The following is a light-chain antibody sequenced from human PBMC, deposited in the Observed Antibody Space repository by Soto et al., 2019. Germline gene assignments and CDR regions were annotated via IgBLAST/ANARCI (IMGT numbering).Light chain of an antibody. CDR1: QNINNV. V-gene: IGKV1-5*03. Sequence: DIQMTQSPSTLSASVGDRVTITCRASQNINNVLAWYQHKPGKAPKLLIYQASRLESGVPSRFSGRGSGTEFTLTISSLQPDDFTTYYCQQYNNYLRTFGQGTKVEIK. CDR3: QQYNNYLRT. J-gene: IGKJ1*01. CDR2: QAS.